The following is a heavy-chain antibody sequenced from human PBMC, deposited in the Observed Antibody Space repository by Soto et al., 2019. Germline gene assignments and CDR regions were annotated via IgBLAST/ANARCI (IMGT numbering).Heavy chain of an antibody. V-gene: IGHV3-72*01. CDR1: GFALSKHY. J-gene: IGHJ4*02. CDR2: SRNRGNNYVT. Sequence: AGSLRLCCECSGFALSKHYMYWVRKAPGKGLEWVGRSRNRGNNYVTEYAASVKGRFTISRDDSKNSVHLQMNSLTTEDTARYHCVTYFGYSSGLWGQGTLVTVSS. D-gene: IGHD5-18*01. CDR3: VTYFGYSSGL.